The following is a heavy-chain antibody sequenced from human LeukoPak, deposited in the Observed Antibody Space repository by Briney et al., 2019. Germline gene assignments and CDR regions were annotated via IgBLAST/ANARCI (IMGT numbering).Heavy chain of an antibody. J-gene: IGHJ3*02. V-gene: IGHV3-7*01. CDR2: IKQDGSEK. D-gene: IGHD6-19*01. CDR3: ARRIAVAGTYDAFDI. Sequence: GGSLRLPCAASGFTFSSYWMSWVRQAPGKGLEWVANIKQDGSEKYYVDSVKGRFTISRDNAKNSLYLQMNSLRAEDTAVYYCARRIAVAGTYDAFDIWGQGTMVTVSS. CDR1: GFTFSSYW.